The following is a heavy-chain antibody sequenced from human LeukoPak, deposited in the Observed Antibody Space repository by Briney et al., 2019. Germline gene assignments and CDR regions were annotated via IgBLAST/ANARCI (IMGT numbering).Heavy chain of an antibody. V-gene: IGHV4-39*01. D-gene: IGHD3-3*01. Sequence: SSETLSLTCTVSGGSISSSSYYWGWIRQPPGKGLEWIGSIYYSGSTYYNPSLKSRVTISVDTSKNQFSLKLSSVTAADTALYYCGRRGITIFGVAPANDYWGQGTLVTVSS. J-gene: IGHJ4*02. CDR1: GGSISSSSYY. CDR2: IYYSGST. CDR3: GRRGITIFGVAPANDY.